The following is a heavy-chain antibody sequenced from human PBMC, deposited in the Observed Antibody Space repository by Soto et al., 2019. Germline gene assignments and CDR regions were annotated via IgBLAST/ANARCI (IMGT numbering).Heavy chain of an antibody. CDR1: GFSFRSDW. Sequence: EDQLVESGGGLVQPGGSLRLTCAVSGFSFRSDWMNCVRQAPGKGLEWVAHTNQNGSEKYYLDSVKCRSTIFRDNAKNSLYLQMNSLRAEDTAVYYCAGGVGDAIWGQGTLVTVSS. V-gene: IGHV3-7*04. J-gene: IGHJ4*02. D-gene: IGHD1-26*01. CDR3: AGGVGDAI. CDR2: TNQNGSEK.